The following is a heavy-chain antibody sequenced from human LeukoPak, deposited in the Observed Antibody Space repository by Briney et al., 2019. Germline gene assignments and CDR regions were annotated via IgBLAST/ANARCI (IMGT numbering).Heavy chain of an antibody. D-gene: IGHD1-26*01. CDR1: GFTFSIYA. V-gene: IGHV3-23*01. CDR2: ISATDVRT. J-gene: IGHJ4*02. CDR3: AKDLSGSFDY. Sequence: GGSLRLSCAASGFTFSIYAMSWVRQAPGKGLEWVSAISATDVRTYYADSVKGRFTISRDNSKCTLYLQMNSLRAEDTALYYCAKDLSGSFDYWGQGSLVTVSS.